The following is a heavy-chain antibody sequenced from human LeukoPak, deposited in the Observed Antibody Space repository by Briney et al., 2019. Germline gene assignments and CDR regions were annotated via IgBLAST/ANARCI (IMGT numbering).Heavy chain of an antibody. V-gene: IGHV3-66*01. CDR2: LYSGGAT. J-gene: IGHJ4*02. CDR3: ARSDTTLVGYFDY. CDR1: GFTVSRNY. D-gene: IGHD5-18*01. Sequence: GGSLRLSCAASGFTVSRNYMSWVRQAPGKGLEWVSVLYSGGATYYVDSVRGRFTISRDDSKNTLYLQLNSLRAEDTAVYYCARSDTTLVGYFDYWGQGTLVTVSS.